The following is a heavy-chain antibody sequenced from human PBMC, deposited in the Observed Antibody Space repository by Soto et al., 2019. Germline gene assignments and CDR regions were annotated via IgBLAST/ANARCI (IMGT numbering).Heavy chain of an antibody. Sequence: WTWLRQPPVKGLEWIGYKYYSGISNYNPSLQSRVTISVDTSKNQFSLRLTSVTAADTAVYFCVREDMSGTYYFDAWGQGALVTVSS. V-gene: IGHV4-59*13. D-gene: IGHD1-26*01. CDR3: VREDMSGTYYFDA. CDR2: KYYSGIS. J-gene: IGHJ4*02.